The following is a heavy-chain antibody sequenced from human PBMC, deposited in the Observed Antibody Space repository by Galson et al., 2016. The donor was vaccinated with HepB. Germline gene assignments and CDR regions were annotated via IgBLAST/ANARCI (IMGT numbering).Heavy chain of an antibody. Sequence: SVKVSCKASGYSFSTYVMHWVRQAPGQRLEWMEWINAGDGNRRYSQKLQGRVTITRDTSASTVYMELSSLRSEDTAVYYCARDKDYTLDYWGQGTLVTVSS. CDR1: GYSFSTYV. D-gene: IGHD4-11*01. V-gene: IGHV1-3*01. J-gene: IGHJ4*02. CDR2: INAGDGNR. CDR3: ARDKDYTLDY.